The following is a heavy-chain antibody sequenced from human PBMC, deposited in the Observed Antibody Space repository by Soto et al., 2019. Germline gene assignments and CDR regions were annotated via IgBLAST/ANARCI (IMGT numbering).Heavy chain of an antibody. V-gene: IGHV4-30-4*01. D-gene: IGHD5-12*01. CDR2: IFSSGTT. J-gene: IGHJ6*02. CDR3: ARLGRDIADYYYYYGMDV. CDR1: GDSIGSGNKY. Sequence: PSETLSLTCTVSGDSIGSGNKYWSWIRQAPGKGLEWIGYIFSSGTTYYNPSLKSRLTISLDTSQNQFSLKLSSVTAADTAVYYCARLGRDIADYYYYYGMDVWGQGTTVTVSS.